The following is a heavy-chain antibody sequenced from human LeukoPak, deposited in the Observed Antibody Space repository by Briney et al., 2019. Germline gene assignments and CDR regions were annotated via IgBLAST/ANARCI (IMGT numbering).Heavy chain of an antibody. CDR1: GYTFTSYD. CDR3: ARASRDGYNFLRLGLYYFDY. D-gene: IGHD5-24*01. J-gene: IGHJ4*02. V-gene: IGHV1-8*01. Sequence: GASVKVSCKASGYTFTSYDINWVRQATGQGLEWMGWMNPNSGNTGYAQKFQGRVTMTRNTSISTAYMELSSLRSEDTAVYYCARASRDGYNFLRLGLYYFDYWGQGTLVTVSS. CDR2: MNPNSGNT.